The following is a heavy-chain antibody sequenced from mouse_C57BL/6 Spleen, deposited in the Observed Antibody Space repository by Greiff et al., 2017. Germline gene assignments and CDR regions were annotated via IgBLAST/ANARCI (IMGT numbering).Heavy chain of an antibody. J-gene: IGHJ4*01. CDR2: ISDGGSYT. Sequence: EVMLVESGGGLVKPGGSLKLSCAASGFTFSSYAMSWVRQTPEKRLEWVATISDGGSYTYYPDNVKGRFTISRDNAKNNLYLQMSHLKSEDTAMYYCARNYDYGEGYYAMDYWGQGTSVTVSS. V-gene: IGHV5-4*03. CDR3: ARNYDYGEGYYAMDY. D-gene: IGHD2-4*01. CDR1: GFTFSSYA.